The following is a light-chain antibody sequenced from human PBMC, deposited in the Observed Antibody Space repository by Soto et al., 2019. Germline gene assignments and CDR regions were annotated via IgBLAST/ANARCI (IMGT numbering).Light chain of an antibody. CDR3: CYSAPDSTYV. V-gene: IGLV2-23*01. CDR1: SSDVGAYNS. Sequence: QSVLAQPASVSGSPGQSVTISCTGTSSDVGAYNSVSWYQQHPDKAPQLMIYKGTQRPSGVSNRFSGSTSGNAASLTISGLQAGDDADYFCCYSAPDSTYVFGTGTKVTVL. CDR2: KGT. J-gene: IGLJ1*01.